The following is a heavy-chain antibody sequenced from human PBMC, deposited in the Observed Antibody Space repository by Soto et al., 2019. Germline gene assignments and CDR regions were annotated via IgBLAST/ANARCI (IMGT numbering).Heavy chain of an antibody. J-gene: IGHJ6*02. CDR2: INPNSGGT. V-gene: IGHV1-2*02. D-gene: IGHD6-13*01. Sequence: GASVKVSCKASGYTFTGYYMHWVRQAPGHGLEWMGWINPNSGGTNYAQKFQGRVTMTRDTSISTAYMELSRLRSDDTAVYYCARVGDRWQQLVSRPYHYGMDVWGQGTTVTVSS. CDR3: ARVGDRWQQLVSRPYHYGMDV. CDR1: GYTFTGYY.